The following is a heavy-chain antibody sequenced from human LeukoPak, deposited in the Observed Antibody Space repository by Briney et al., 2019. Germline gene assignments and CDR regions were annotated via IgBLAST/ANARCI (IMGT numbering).Heavy chain of an antibody. CDR3: ARGNYGDFTLHYGLDV. J-gene: IGHJ6*02. CDR2: ISSSSSFI. D-gene: IGHD4-17*01. CDR1: GFTFSSYS. Sequence: GGSLRLPCAASGFTFSSYSMTWVRQAPGKGLEWVSSISSSSSFIFYANSVKGRFTISRDNAKISLYLQINSLRAEDTAVYYCARGNYGDFTLHYGLDVWGQGTTVTVSS. V-gene: IGHV3-21*01.